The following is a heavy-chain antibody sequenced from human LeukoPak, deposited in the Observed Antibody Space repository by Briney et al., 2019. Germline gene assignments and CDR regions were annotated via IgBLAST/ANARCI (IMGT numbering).Heavy chain of an antibody. CDR1: GFTFSSYG. V-gene: IGHV3-30*18. J-gene: IGHJ4*02. CDR3: AKDRNAVTTRIPDY. Sequence: GGSLRLSCAASGFTFSSYGMYWVRQAPGKGLEWVAVIPYDGSNKYYADSVKGRFTISRDNSKNTLYLQMNGLRAEDTAVYYCAKDRNAVTTRIPDYWGQGTLVTVSS. CDR2: IPYDGSNK. D-gene: IGHD4-17*01.